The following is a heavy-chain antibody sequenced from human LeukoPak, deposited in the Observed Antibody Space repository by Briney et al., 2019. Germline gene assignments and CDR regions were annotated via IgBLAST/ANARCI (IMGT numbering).Heavy chain of an antibody. D-gene: IGHD1-7*01. J-gene: IGHJ4*02. CDR2: IRYDGSDK. CDR3: AKDRDKGNYYFDY. Sequence: PGGSLRLSCAASGITLSNYGMHWVRQAPGKGLEWVAFIRYDGSDKDYVDSVKGRFTISRDNSKNTLYLQMNSLRAEDTAVYYCAKDRDKGNYYFDYWGQGTLVTVSS. V-gene: IGHV3-30*02. CDR1: GITLSNYG.